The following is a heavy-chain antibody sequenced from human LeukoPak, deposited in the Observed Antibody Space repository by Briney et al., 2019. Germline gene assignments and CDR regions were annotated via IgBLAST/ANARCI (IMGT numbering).Heavy chain of an antibody. D-gene: IGHD6-13*01. CDR1: GLTFSSYW. J-gene: IGHJ4*02. V-gene: IGHV3-74*01. CDR2: INSDGSST. Sequence: GGSLRLSCAASGLTFSSYWMHWVRQAPGKGLVWVSRINSDGSSTSYADSVKGRFTISRDNAKNTLYLQMNSLRAEDTAVYYCASGPQQLVVGDYFDYWGQGTLVTVSS. CDR3: ASGPQQLVVGDYFDY.